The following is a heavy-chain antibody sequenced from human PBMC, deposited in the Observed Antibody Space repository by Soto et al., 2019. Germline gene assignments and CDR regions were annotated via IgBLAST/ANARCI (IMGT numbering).Heavy chain of an antibody. CDR3: AKMDADLLPYYYYGMDV. J-gene: IGHJ6*02. V-gene: IGHV3-30*18. D-gene: IGHD1-26*01. CDR1: GFRFSDYG. CDR2: ISYDGSKK. Sequence: QVQLVESGGGVVQPGRSLRLSCAASGFRFSDYGIHWVRQAPGKGLEWVALISYDGSKKFYPDSVKGRFTISRDNSKNTMYLQIDRLRAEDTAVYYCAKMDADLLPYYYYGMDVWGQGTTVTVYS.